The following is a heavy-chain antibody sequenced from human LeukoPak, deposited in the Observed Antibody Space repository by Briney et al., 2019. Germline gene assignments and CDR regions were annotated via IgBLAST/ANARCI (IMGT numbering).Heavy chain of an antibody. J-gene: IGHJ3*02. D-gene: IGHD2-21*02. CDR2: IYHSGST. CDR1: GYSISSGYY. CDR3: ARVGSAWCGGDCYFSANDAFDI. V-gene: IGHV4-38-2*02. Sequence: SETLSLTCTVSGYSISSGYYWGWIRQPPGKGLEWIGSIYHSGSTYYNPSLKSRVTISVDTSKNQFSLKLSSVTAADTAVYYCARVGSAWCGGDCYFSANDAFDIWGQGTMVTVSS.